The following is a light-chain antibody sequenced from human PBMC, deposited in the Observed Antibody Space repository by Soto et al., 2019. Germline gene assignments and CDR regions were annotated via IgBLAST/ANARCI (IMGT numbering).Light chain of an antibody. CDR2: GAS. CDR1: QSVGGA. J-gene: IGKJ4*01. Sequence: EIVMTQSPATLSVTPGEAVTLTCRASQSVGGAVAWYQHKPGQAPRLLIVGASMRATGVPGRFSGGGSGTEFTLTINSLQSEDFAVYYCQQYKNWPPLTFGGGTTAEIK. CDR3: QQYKNWPPLT. V-gene: IGKV3-15*01.